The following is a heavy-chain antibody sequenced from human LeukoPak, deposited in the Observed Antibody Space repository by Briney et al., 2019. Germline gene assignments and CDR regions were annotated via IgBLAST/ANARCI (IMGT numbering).Heavy chain of an antibody. D-gene: IGHD6-19*01. CDR3: ARDRASGWYGGNWFDP. Sequence: ASVKVSCKASGYTFTSYGISWVRQAPGQGLEWMGWISAYNGNTNYAQKLQGRVTMTTDTSTSTAYMELRSLRSDDTAVYYCARDRASGWYGGNWFDPWGQGTLVTVSS. V-gene: IGHV1-18*01. J-gene: IGHJ5*02. CDR1: GYTFTSYG. CDR2: ISAYNGNT.